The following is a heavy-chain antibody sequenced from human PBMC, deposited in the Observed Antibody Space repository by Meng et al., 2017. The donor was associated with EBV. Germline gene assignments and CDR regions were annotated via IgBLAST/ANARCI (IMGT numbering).Heavy chain of an antibody. V-gene: IGHV3-30-3*01. Sequence: VRVVEVGGGVVQPVRSLRLSCAVSGFTFSSYAMHWVRQAPGKGLEWVAVISYDGSNKYYADSVKGRFTISRDNSKNTLYLQMNSLRAEDTAVYYCARDPDSSGWYYFDYWGQGTLVTVSS. CDR2: ISYDGSNK. D-gene: IGHD6-19*01. CDR1: GFTFSSYA. J-gene: IGHJ4*02. CDR3: ARDPDSSGWYYFDY.